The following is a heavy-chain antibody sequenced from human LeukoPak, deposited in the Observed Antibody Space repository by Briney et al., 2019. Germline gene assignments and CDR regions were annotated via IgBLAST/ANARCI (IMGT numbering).Heavy chain of an antibody. J-gene: IGHJ4*02. CDR3: AHKGRGSGSYTM. Sequence: ESGPTLVNPTQTLTLTCTFSGFSLSTTGVGVGWIRQPPGKALEWLAVTHWNNDKSYSPSLKSRLTITKDTSKNQVVLIMTNMDPVDTATYYCAHKGRGSGSYTMWGQGTLVTVSS. V-gene: IGHV2-5*01. D-gene: IGHD3-10*01. CDR2: THWNNDK. CDR1: GFSLSTTGVG.